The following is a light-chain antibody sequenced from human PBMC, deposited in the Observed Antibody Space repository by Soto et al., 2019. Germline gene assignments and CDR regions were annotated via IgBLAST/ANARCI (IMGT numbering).Light chain of an antibody. CDR3: SSYTRTGSYV. Sequence: QSALTQPASVSGSHGQSITISCTGTSSDVGGYNYVAWYQQHPGKAPKVMIYEVTNRPSGVSNRFSGSKSGNTASLIISWLQAEYEADYYCSSYTRTGSYVFGTGTKVTVL. CDR1: SSDVGGYNY. J-gene: IGLJ1*01. V-gene: IGLV2-14*01. CDR2: EVT.